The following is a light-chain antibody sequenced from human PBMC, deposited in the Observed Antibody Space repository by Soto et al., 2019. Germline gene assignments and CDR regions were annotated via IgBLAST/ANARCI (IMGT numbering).Light chain of an antibody. J-gene: IGKJ5*01. Sequence: EIRVTQSPSALSAYVRDRVTITCLASQSISRWLAWYQQRPGKAPNLLIYDASSLQGGVPSRFSGSGSGTEFTLTIFSLQPDDFATYYCQQYNSFAITVGQGRRPDIK. CDR3: QQYNSFAIT. V-gene: IGKV1-5*01. CDR2: DAS. CDR1: QSISRW.